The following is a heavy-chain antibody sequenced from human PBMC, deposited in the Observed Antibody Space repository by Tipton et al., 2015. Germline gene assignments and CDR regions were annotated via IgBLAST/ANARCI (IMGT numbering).Heavy chain of an antibody. Sequence: VKPSETLSLTCTVSGGSVSSGSYYWNWIRQPPGKGLEYIGYIHYSGNSNYNPSLKSRISMSVDTSKNQISLKMTSVTAADTAFYYCARHKDSGTYPMDCWGQGTLVTVSS. CDR2: IHYSGNS. CDR3: ARHKDSGTYPMDC. V-gene: IGHV4-61*01. CDR1: GGSVSSGSYY. J-gene: IGHJ4*02. D-gene: IGHD3-10*01.